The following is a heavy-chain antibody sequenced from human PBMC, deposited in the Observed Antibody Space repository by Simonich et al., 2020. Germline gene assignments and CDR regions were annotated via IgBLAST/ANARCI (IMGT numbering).Heavy chain of an antibody. CDR2: IIPIFGTA. CDR3: ARGLELGYAFDI. J-gene: IGHJ3*02. D-gene: IGHD7-27*01. Sequence: GQSGAEVKKPGASVKVSCKASGYTFTGYYMHWVRQAPGQGLEWMGGIIPIFGTANYAQKFQGRVTITADESTSTAYMELSSLRSEDTAVYYCARGLELGYAFDIWGQGTMVTVSS. V-gene: IGHV1-69*13. CDR1: GYTFTGYY.